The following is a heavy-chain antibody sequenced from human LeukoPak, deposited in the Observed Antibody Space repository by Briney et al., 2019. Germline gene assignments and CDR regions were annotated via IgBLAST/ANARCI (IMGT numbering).Heavy chain of an antibody. CDR3: AKGNRYFDL. V-gene: IGHV3-9*01. Sequence: QTGGSLRLSCAASGFTFDDYAMHWVRQAPGKGLEWVSGISWNSGSIGYADSVKGRFTISRGNAKNSLYLQMNSLRAEDTAVYYCAKGNRYFDLWGRGTLVTVSS. J-gene: IGHJ2*01. CDR1: GFTFDDYA. CDR2: ISWNSGSI.